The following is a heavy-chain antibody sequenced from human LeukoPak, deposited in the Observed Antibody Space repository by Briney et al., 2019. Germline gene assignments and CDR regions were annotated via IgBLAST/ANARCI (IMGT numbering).Heavy chain of an antibody. D-gene: IGHD5-18*01. CDR3: VKEGGLGYTYGFDY. V-gene: IGHV3-23*01. Sequence: GGSLRLSCAASGFTFSTYAVSWVRQAPGKGLEWVSAISGSGGSTYYADSVKGRFTISRDNSKNTVYLQMSTLRAEDTAVSYCVKEGGLGYTYGFDYWGQGTLVTVSS. CDR1: GFTFSTYA. J-gene: IGHJ4*02. CDR2: ISGSGGST.